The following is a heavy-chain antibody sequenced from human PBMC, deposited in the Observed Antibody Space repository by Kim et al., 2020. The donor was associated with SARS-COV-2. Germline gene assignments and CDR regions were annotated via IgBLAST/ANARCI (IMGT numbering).Heavy chain of an antibody. CDR1: GVYV. CDR3: ATEGGTSGRCGYFDY. CDR2: MSFDGFSK. Sequence: GGSLRLSCMTSGVYVIHWVRQAPGKGLEWVAAMSFDGFSKYFADSVKGRFTISRDDSRNTVWLQLNNLRDDDAAMYYCATEGGTSGRCGYFDYWSQGTLVTVSS. V-gene: IGHV3-30*04. D-gene: IGHD6-19*01. J-gene: IGHJ4*02.